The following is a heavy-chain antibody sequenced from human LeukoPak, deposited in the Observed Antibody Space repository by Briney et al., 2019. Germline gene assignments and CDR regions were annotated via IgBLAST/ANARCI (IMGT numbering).Heavy chain of an antibody. V-gene: IGHV4-39*07. Sequence: SETLSLTCTVSGGSISRNSDYWGWIRQPPGKGLEWIGSIYYGGSTYYNPSLKSRVTISVDKSKNQFSLKLSSVTAADTAVYYCARDLGYGSGSYHFGYWGQGTLVTVSS. CDR2: IYYGGST. D-gene: IGHD3-10*01. CDR1: GGSISRNSDY. CDR3: ARDLGYGSGSYHFGY. J-gene: IGHJ4*02.